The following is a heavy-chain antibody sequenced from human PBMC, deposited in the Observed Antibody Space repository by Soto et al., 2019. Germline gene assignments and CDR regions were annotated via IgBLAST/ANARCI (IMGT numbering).Heavy chain of an antibody. V-gene: IGHV3-30*18. D-gene: IGHD4-17*01. CDR2: ISYHGSDK. CDR3: AKDHLTTTVTTVGY. Sequence: QVQLVESGGGVVQPGRSLRLSCAASGFTFSNYGMLWVRQAPGKGLEWVAVISYHGSDKYYADSVKGRFTISRDNSKNTLYLQMDRLRAEDTAVYYCAKDHLTTTVTTVGYWGQGPLVTVSS. J-gene: IGHJ4*02. CDR1: GFTFSNYG.